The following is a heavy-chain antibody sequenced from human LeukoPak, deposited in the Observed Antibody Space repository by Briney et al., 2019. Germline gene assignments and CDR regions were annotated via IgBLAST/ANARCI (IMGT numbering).Heavy chain of an antibody. V-gene: IGHV1-69*04. CDR2: IIPILGIA. CDR1: GGTFSSYA. Sequence: SVKVSCKASGGTFSSYAISWVRQAPGQGLEWMGRIIPILGIANYAQKFQGRVTITADKSTSTAYMELSSLRSEDTAVYYCARARGTYYYDSSGYYALDYWGQGTLVTASS. D-gene: IGHD3-22*01. CDR3: ARARGTYYYDSSGYYALDY. J-gene: IGHJ4*02.